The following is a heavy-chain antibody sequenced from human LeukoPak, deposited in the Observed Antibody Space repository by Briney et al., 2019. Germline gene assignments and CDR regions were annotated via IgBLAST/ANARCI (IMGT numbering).Heavy chain of an antibody. J-gene: IGHJ4*02. CDR2: IQSGGNT. CDR3: VRGRIDISYFDD. CDR1: GFTVNSNF. Sequence: PGGSLRLSCAASGFTVNSNFMTWVRQAPGKGLEWVSVIQSGGNTYYADSVKGRFTISRDNSKNTLYLQMNSLRVEDTAVYYRVRGRIDISYFDDWGQGTLVTVSS. V-gene: IGHV3-66*01. D-gene: IGHD3-9*01.